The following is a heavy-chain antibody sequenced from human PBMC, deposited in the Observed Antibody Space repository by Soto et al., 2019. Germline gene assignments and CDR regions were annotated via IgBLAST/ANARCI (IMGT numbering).Heavy chain of an antibody. Sequence: QVQLVESGGGVVQPGRSLRLSCAASGFTFSSYGMHWVRQAPGKGLEWVAVIWYDGSNKYYADSVKGRFTISRDNSKNRLYLQMNSLRAEYTAVYYCARDQRSRRVLFWGGMDVWGQGTTVTVSS. CDR1: GFTFSSYG. J-gene: IGHJ6*02. CDR2: IWYDGSNK. V-gene: IGHV3-33*01. D-gene: IGHD3-10*02. CDR3: ARDQRSRRVLFWGGMDV.